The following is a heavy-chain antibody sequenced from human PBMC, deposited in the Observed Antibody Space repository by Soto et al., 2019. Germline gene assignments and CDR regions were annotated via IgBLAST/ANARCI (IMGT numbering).Heavy chain of an antibody. J-gene: IGHJ4*02. V-gene: IGHV3-9*01. Sequence: GGSLRLSCTVYGFTFDDNAMHWVRQAPEKGLEWVSGINWKSDIGYADSVKGRFTISRDNAENSLYLQMNSLRAEDTALYYCAISQNRCGSTSFIYWGQGTQVTVSS. CDR3: AISQNRCGSTSFIY. CDR1: GFTFDDNA. CDR2: INWKSDI. D-gene: IGHD2-2*01.